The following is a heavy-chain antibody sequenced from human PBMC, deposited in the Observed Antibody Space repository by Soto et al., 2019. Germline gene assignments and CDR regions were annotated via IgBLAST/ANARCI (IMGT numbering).Heavy chain of an antibody. J-gene: IGHJ6*02. CDR2: VSPYNGDT. CDR3: AREVGHMDV. D-gene: IGHD2-2*01. Sequence: QVQLVQSGAEVKKPGASVKVSCKAFGYTFTTYGINWVRQAPGQGLEWMGWVSPYNGDTTYAQKVQGRVTMNTDTSTRTAYLELRSLRSDDTAVYYCAREVGHMDVWGQGTTVTVSS. CDR1: GYTFTTYG. V-gene: IGHV1-18*04.